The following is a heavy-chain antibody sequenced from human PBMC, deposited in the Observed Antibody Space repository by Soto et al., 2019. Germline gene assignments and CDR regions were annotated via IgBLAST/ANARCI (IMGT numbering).Heavy chain of an antibody. J-gene: IGHJ4*02. CDR2: IYYSGST. CDR3: ARLATRYYFDY. V-gene: IGHV4-59*01. Sequence: SETLSLTCTVSGVSISSYYWSWIRQPPGKGLEWIGYIYYSGSTNYNPSLKSRVTISVDTSKNQFSLKMSSVTAADTAVYYCARLATRYYFDYWGQGTLVTVSS. CDR1: GVSISSYY. D-gene: IGHD1-1*01.